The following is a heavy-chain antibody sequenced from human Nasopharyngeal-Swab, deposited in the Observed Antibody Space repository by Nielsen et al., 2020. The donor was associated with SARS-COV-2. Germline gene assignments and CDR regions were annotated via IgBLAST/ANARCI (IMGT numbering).Heavy chain of an antibody. V-gene: IGHV2-70*01. J-gene: IGHJ6*03. Sequence: WIRQPPGKALEWLALIYWNDDKRYSLSLKTRLTISKDTSKNQVVLTMTNMDPVDTATYYCARIRAGTVTTYYYYMDVWGKGTTVTVSS. CDR3: ARIRAGTVTTYYYYMDV. CDR2: IYWNDDK. D-gene: IGHD4-11*01.